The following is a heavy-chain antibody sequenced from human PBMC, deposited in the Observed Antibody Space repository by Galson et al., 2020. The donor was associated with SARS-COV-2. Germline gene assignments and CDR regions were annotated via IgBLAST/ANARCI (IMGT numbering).Heavy chain of an antibody. CDR3: ARGEQLTIRSYYDYGMDV. V-gene: IGHV3-13*01. J-gene: IGHJ6*02. CDR1: GFTFSSYD. CDR2: IGTAGDT. D-gene: IGHD6-6*01. Sequence: GGSLRLSCAASGFTFSSYDMHWVRQATGKGLEWVSAIGTAGDTYYPGSVKGRFTISRENAKNSLYLQMNSLRAGDTAVYYCARGEQLTIRSYYDYGMDVWGQGTTVTVSS.